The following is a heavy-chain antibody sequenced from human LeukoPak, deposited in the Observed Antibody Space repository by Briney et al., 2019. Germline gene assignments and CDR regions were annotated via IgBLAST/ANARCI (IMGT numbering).Heavy chain of an antibody. V-gene: IGHV1-18*01. CDR1: GFTFTSYG. CDR3: TRDPDGDYDFDY. CDR2: IDAYNGKT. Sequence: ASVKVSCKAAGFTFTSYGISWVRQAPGQGLEWMGWIDAYNGKTNYAKNFQGRITVTRDTSTKMAYMELRSLRSDDTAVYYCTRDPDGDYDFDYWGQGTLVIVSS. J-gene: IGHJ4*02. D-gene: IGHD4-17*01.